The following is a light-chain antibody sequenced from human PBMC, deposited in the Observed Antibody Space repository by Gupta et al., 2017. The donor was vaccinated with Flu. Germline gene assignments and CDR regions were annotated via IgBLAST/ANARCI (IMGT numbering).Light chain of an antibody. V-gene: IGLV3-9*01. CDR1: NIGDKH. J-gene: IGLJ1*01. CDR3: QVWDSDSYV. Sequence: SELTQPLSVSVALGQTARIPCGGANIGDKHVHWYQQKPGQAPVVVIYRDINRPSGIPERISGSNSGNTATLTITRAQAGDEADYYCQVWDSDSYVFGTGTKVTVL. CDR2: RDI.